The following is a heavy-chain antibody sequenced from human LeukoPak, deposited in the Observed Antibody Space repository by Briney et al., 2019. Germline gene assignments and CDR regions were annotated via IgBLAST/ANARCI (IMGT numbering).Heavy chain of an antibody. D-gene: IGHD6-13*01. CDR3: ARDRWYAFDY. J-gene: IGHJ4*02. V-gene: IGHV1-18*01. CDR1: GYTFTVNG. Sequence: GASVKVSCKASGYTFTVNGISWMRQAPGQGLEWLGWISANSGDTNYAEQFQGRLTLATDTSTSTAYMELRSLRDDDTAVYYCARDRWYAFDYWGQGTLVTVSS. CDR2: ISANSGDT.